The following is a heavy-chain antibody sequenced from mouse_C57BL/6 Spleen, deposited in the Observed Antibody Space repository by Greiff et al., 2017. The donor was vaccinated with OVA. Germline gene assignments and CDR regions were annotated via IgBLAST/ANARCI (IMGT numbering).Heavy chain of an antibody. V-gene: IGHV3-1*01. D-gene: IGHD2-1*01. CDR2: ISYSGST. CDR3: AREGFYGNYYYFDY. J-gene: IGHJ2*01. CDR1: GYSITSGYD. Sequence: EVKLQESGPGMVKPSQSLSLTCTVTGYSITSGYDWHWIRHFPGNKLEWMGYISYSGSTNYNPSLKSRISITHDTSKNHFFLKLNSVTTEDTATYYCAREGFYGNYYYFDYWGQGTTLTVSS.